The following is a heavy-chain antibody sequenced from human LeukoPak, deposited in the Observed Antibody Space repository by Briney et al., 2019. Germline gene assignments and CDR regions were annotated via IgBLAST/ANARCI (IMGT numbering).Heavy chain of an antibody. CDR1: GFTFSGSA. CDR2: IRSKANSHAT. CDR3: TRREEMATIYYYYYYMDV. Sequence: GGSLRLSCAASGFTFSGSAMHWVRQASGKGLEWVGRIRSKANSHATAYAASVKGRFTISRDDSKNTAYLQMNSLKTEDTAVYYCTRREEMATIYYYYYYMDVWGKGTTVTVSS. J-gene: IGHJ6*03. D-gene: IGHD5-24*01. V-gene: IGHV3-73*01.